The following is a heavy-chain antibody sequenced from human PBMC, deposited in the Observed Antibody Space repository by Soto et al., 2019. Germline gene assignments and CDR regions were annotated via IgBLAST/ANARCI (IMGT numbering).Heavy chain of an antibody. Sequence: SLRLSCAASGFTFSSYGMHWVRQAPGKGLEWVAVISYDGSNKYYADSVKGRFTISRDNSKNTLYLQMNSLRAEDTAVYYCAKDPPRSAAAYFQHWGQGTLVTVSS. CDR1: GFTFSSYG. D-gene: IGHD2-15*01. CDR3: AKDPPRSAAAYFQH. V-gene: IGHV3-30*18. J-gene: IGHJ1*01. CDR2: ISYDGSNK.